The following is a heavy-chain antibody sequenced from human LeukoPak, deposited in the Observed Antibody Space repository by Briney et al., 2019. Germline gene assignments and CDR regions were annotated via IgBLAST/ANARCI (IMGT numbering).Heavy chain of an antibody. J-gene: IGHJ4*02. D-gene: IGHD6-19*01. Sequence: PSETLSLTCAVYGGCFSGYYWSWIRQPPGKGLEWIGEINHSGSTNYNPSLKSRVTISVDTSKNQFSLKLSSVTAADTAVYYCARGAVAGTFDYWGQGTLVTVSS. CDR2: INHSGST. CDR3: ARGAVAGTFDY. V-gene: IGHV4-34*01. CDR1: GGCFSGYY.